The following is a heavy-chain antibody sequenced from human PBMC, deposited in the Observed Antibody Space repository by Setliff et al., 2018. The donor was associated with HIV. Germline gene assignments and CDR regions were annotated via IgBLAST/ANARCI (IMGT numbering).Heavy chain of an antibody. J-gene: IGHJ6*04. Sequence: ASVKVSCKASATFTNVDIHWLRRATGQGLEWMGWMNPNSGVSGYGQKFQGRVTMTRGTSISTAYMELSSLTSEDTAVYYCARGKGVGGVIITGGLDVWGKGTTVTVSS. CDR2: MNPNSGVS. CDR1: ATFTNVD. D-gene: IGHD3-10*01. V-gene: IGHV1-8*01. CDR3: ARGKGVGGVIITGGLDV.